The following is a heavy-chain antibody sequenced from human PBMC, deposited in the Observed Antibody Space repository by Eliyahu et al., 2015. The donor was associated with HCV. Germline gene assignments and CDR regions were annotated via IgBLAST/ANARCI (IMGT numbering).Heavy chain of an antibody. CDR1: DDSISSSNW. V-gene: IGHV4-4*02. CDR3: ARKRSYYTAWGTDDSLDY. J-gene: IGHJ4*02. CDR2: IYHSGGA. Sequence: QVQLQESGPGLVKPSGTLSLTCAVSDDSISSSNWWAWVRQSPGKGLEWIGQIYHSGGAYYNPSLKSRVTISVDKSKNQFSLKVNSVTAADTAVYYCARKRSYYTAWGTDDSLDYWGQGTLVTVSS. D-gene: IGHD3-16*01.